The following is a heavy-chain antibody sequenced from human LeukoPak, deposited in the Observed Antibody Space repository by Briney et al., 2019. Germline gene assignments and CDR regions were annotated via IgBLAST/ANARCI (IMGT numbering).Heavy chain of an antibody. CDR3: ARDVYCSSTTCSYYFDY. V-gene: IGHV1-69*13. CDR1: GGTFSSSA. Sequence: SVKVSCKASGGTFSSSAISWVRQAPGQGLEWMGGIIPIFGTANYAQKFQGRVTITADESTSTAYMELSSLRPEDTAVYYCARDVYCSSTTCSYYFDYWGQGTLVTVSS. CDR2: IIPIFGTA. D-gene: IGHD2-2*01. J-gene: IGHJ4*02.